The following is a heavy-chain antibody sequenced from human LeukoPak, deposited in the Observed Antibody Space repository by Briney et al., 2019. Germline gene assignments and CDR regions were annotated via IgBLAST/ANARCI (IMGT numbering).Heavy chain of an antibody. J-gene: IGHJ4*02. D-gene: IGHD3-3*01. V-gene: IGHV4-39*07. CDR2: IYHSGST. CDR1: GGSISSSSYY. CDR3: VSIFEIYY. Sequence: SETLSLTCTVSGGSISSSSYYWGWLRQPPGKGLEWIGSIYHSGSTYYNPSLKSRVTISVDTSKNQFSLKLSSVTAADTAVYYCVSIFEIYYWGQGTLVTVSS.